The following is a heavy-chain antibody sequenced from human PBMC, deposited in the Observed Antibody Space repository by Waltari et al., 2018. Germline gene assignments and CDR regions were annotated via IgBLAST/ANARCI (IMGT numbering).Heavy chain of an antibody. Sequence: EVQLVESGGGLVKPGGSLRLSCAASGFSFNKTWLRWVRQAQGKWLEWVGRIKSKSDAGTTDYSAPVKGRFTISRDDSKTTLYLQMNSLKTEDTAVYFCTALKSWGQGALVIVSS. J-gene: IGHJ5*02. CDR2: IKSKSDAGTT. CDR1: GFSFNKTW. V-gene: IGHV3-15*01. CDR3: TALKS.